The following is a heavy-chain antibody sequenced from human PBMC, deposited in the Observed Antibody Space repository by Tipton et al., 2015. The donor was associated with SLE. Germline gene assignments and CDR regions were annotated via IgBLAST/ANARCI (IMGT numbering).Heavy chain of an antibody. CDR3: ARDRDDSSGSLFDP. V-gene: IGHV4-4*07. CDR2: IYTSGST. CDR1: GGSTSSYY. D-gene: IGHD3-22*01. Sequence: TLSLTCTVSGGSTSSYYWSWIRQPAGKGLEWIGRIYTSGSTNYNPSLKSRVTMSVDTSKNQFSLKLSSVTAADTAVYYCARDRDDSSGSLFDPWGQGTLVTVSS. J-gene: IGHJ5*02.